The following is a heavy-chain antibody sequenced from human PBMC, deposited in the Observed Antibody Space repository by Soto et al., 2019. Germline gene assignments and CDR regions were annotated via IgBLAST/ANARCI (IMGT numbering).Heavy chain of an antibody. D-gene: IGHD3-22*01. CDR2: IYYSGST. J-gene: IGHJ4*02. Sequence: TLSLTCTVSGGSIRSGDYYWSWIRQPPGKGLEWIGYIYYSGSTYYNPSLKSRVTISVDTSKNQFSLKLNSATAADTSVYYCARGQYYDSSGYYPYWGQGTLVTVSS. V-gene: IGHV4-30-4*01. CDR3: ARGQYYDSSGYYPY. CDR1: GGSIRSGDYY.